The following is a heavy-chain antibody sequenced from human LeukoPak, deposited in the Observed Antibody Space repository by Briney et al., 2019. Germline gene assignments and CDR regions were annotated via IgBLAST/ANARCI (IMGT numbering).Heavy chain of an antibody. Sequence: RGESLKISCKTSGYSFTTYSIAWVRQMPGKGLEWVGFVSPGDSSTRYSPSFQGQVTISADKSVSTAYLQWSSLKASDTAMYYCARDGYSFLGQDYWGQGTLVTVSS. D-gene: IGHD5-18*01. CDR3: ARDGYSFLGQDY. CDR1: GYSFTTYS. J-gene: IGHJ4*02. CDR2: VSPGDSST. V-gene: IGHV5-51*01.